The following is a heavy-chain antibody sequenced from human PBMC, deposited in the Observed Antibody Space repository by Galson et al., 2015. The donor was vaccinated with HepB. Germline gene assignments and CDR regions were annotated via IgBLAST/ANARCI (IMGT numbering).Heavy chain of an antibody. Sequence: SLRLSCAASGFTFTSSWMHWIRQAPGTGLVWVSHIDNVGDSSGLADSVKRRFTISRDNAKNTLYLQMNSLRAEDTAVYYCTRHHGVPHSEGFSGHWGQGTLVTVSS. CDR2: IDNVGDSS. CDR3: TRHHGVPHSEGFSGH. D-gene: IGHD6-19*01. CDR1: GFTFTSSW. J-gene: IGHJ4*02. V-gene: IGHV3-74*01.